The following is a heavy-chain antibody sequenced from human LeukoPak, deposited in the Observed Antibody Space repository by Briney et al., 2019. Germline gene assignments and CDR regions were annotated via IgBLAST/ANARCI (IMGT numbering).Heavy chain of an antibody. V-gene: IGHV3-30*03. CDR1: GFTFSSYG. CDR3: ARVRAGYCTSTSCYTGMDV. Sequence: GGSLRLSCAATGFTFSSYGMHWVRQAPGKGLEWVALISYDGSNEYYADSVRGRFTISRDNSKFTLYMQMNSLRAEDTAVYYCARVRAGYCTSTSCYTGMDVWGQGTTVTVSS. J-gene: IGHJ6*02. CDR2: ISYDGSNE. D-gene: IGHD2-2*01.